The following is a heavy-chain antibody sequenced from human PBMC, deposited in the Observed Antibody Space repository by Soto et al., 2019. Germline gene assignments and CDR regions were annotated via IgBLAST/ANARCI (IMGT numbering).Heavy chain of an antibody. D-gene: IGHD2-2*01. CDR2: IIPIFGTA. J-gene: IGHJ5*02. Sequence: SVKVSCKASGGTFSSYAISWVRQAPGQGLEWMGGIIPIFGTANYAQKFQGRVTITADESTSTAYMELSSLRSEDTAVYYCARFCSSTSCYQPWFDPWGQGTLVTVSS. V-gene: IGHV1-69*13. CDR1: GGTFSSYA. CDR3: ARFCSSTSCYQPWFDP.